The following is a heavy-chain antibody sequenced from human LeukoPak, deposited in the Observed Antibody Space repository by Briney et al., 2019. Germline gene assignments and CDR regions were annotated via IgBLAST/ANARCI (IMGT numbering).Heavy chain of an antibody. Sequence: ASVKVSCKASGYTFTSYDINWVRQATEQGLEWMGWMNPNSGNTGYAQKFQGRVTMTRNTSISTAYMELSSLRSEDTAVYYCARGLPGGYCSGGSCYSAGYYFDYWGQGTLVTVSS. CDR1: GYTFTSYD. J-gene: IGHJ4*02. CDR3: ARGLPGGYCSGGSCYSAGYYFDY. V-gene: IGHV1-8*01. D-gene: IGHD2-15*01. CDR2: MNPNSGNT.